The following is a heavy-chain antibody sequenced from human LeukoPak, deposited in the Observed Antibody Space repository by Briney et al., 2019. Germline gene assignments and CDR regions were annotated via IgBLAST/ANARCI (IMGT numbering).Heavy chain of an antibody. J-gene: IGHJ3*02. D-gene: IGHD3-22*01. CDR3: ARESPDHYYDSSGYYYVRNAFGI. V-gene: IGHV4-59*01. CDR1: GGSISSYY. CDR2: VYYSGST. Sequence: SETLSLTCTVSGGSISSYYWSWIRQPPGKGLEWIGYVYYSGSTNYNPSLKSRVTISVDTSKNQFSLKLSSVTAAGTAVYYCARESPDHYYDSSGYYYVRNAFGIWGQGTMVTVSS.